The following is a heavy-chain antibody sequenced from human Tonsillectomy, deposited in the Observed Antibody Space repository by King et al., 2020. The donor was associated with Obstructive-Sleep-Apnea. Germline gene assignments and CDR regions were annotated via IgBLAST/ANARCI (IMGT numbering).Heavy chain of an antibody. CDR1: GGSISSYY. V-gene: IGHV4-59*01. CDR3: AGPREMATTHDAFDI. Sequence: VQLQESGPGLVKPSETLSLTCTVSGGSISSYYWSWIRQPPGKGLEWIGYIYYSGSTNYNPPLKSRVTISVDTSKNQFSLKLSSVTAADTAVYYCAGPREMATTHDAFDIWGQGTMVTVSS. J-gene: IGHJ3*02. CDR2: IYYSGST. D-gene: IGHD5-24*01.